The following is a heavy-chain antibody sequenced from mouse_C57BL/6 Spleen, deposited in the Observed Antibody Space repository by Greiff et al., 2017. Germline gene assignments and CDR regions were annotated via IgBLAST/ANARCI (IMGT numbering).Heavy chain of an antibody. D-gene: IGHD2-5*01. CDR1: GFTFSSYA. Sequence: EVHLVESGEGLVKPGGSLKLSCAASGFTFSSYAMSWVRQTPEKRLEWVAYISSGGDYIYSADTVKGRFTISRDKARNTLYLQMSSLKSEDTAMYDCTRDYYSNYHAMDYWGQGTSVTVSS. CDR2: ISSGGDYI. CDR3: TRDYYSNYHAMDY. V-gene: IGHV5-9-1*02. J-gene: IGHJ4*01.